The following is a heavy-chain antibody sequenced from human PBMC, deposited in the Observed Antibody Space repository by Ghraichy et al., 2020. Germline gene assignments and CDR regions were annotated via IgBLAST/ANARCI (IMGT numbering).Heavy chain of an antibody. D-gene: IGHD2-2*01. CDR1: GFSLSTSGVG. CDR3: AHSPIEVPHVVVPAAWFYFDY. V-gene: IGHV2-5*02. CDR2: IYWDDDK. Sequence: SGPTLVKPTQTLTLTCTFSGFSLSTSGVGVGWIRQPPGKALEWLALIYWDDDKRYSPSLKSRLTITKDTSKNQVVLTMTNMDPVDTATYYCAHSPIEVPHVVVPAAWFYFDYWGQGTLVTVSS. J-gene: IGHJ4*02.